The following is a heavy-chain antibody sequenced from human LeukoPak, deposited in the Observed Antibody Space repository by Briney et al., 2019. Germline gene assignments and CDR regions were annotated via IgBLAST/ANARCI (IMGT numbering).Heavy chain of an antibody. CDR2: ISPSGLTI. D-gene: IGHD6-19*01. CDR3: ARSIAVAEPFDH. Sequence: GGSLRLSCAASGFIFSDYYMSWLRQAPGKGLEWVSYISPSGLTIYYADSVRGRFTISRHNAKTSLSLQMNSLRAEDTAVYFCARSIAVAEPFDHWGRGTLVPVSS. V-gene: IGHV3-11*01. J-gene: IGHJ4*02. CDR1: GFIFSDYY.